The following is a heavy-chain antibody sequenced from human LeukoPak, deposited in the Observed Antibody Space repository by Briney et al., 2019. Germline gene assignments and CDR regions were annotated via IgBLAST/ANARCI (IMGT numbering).Heavy chain of an antibody. CDR3: ARVQEVMIRGASYWFDP. Sequence: SETLSLTCTVSGDSISSYFWSWIRQPPGKGLEWIGYIYYSGTTNYNPSLKSRVTISVDTSKNQFSLKLTSVTAADTAMYYCARVQEVMIRGASYWFDPWGQGTLVTVSS. D-gene: IGHD3-10*01. V-gene: IGHV4-59*01. CDR1: GDSISSYF. J-gene: IGHJ5*02. CDR2: IYYSGTT.